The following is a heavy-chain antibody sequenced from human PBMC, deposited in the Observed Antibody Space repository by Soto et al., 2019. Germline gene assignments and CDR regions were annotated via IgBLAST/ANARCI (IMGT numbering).Heavy chain of an antibody. CDR3: ARASRDYYDSSGYFYYFDY. V-gene: IGHV3-74*01. CDR1: GFTFSSYW. CDR2: INSDGSST. J-gene: IGHJ4*02. D-gene: IGHD3-22*01. Sequence: GGSLRLSCAASGFTFSSYWMHWVRQAPGKGLVWVSRINSDGSSTSYADSVKGRFTISRDNAKNTLYLQMNSLRAEDTAVYYCARASRDYYDSSGYFYYFDYWGQGTLVTVSS.